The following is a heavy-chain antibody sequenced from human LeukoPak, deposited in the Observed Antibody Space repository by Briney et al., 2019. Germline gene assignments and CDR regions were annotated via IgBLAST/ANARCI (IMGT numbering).Heavy chain of an antibody. CDR3: ARDYYVWGSYPPGSYYGMHV. V-gene: IGHV1-46*01. CDR2: INPSGGST. J-gene: IGHJ6*02. CDR1: GYTFTSYY. Sequence: GASVKVSCKAFGYTFTSYYMHWVRQAPGQGLEWMGIINPSGGSTSYAQKFQGRVTMTRDTSTSTVYMELSSLRSEDTAVYYCARDYYVWGSYPPGSYYGMHVWGQGTTVTVSS. D-gene: IGHD3-16*02.